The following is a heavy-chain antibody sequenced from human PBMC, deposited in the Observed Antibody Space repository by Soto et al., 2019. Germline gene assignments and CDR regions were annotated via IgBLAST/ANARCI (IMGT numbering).Heavy chain of an antibody. V-gene: IGHV3-33*01. J-gene: IGHJ4*02. CDR2: IWYDGSNE. D-gene: IGHD3-10*01. Sequence: QVQLVESGGGVVQPGRSLRLSCVASGFTFSSYGMHWVRQAPGKGLEWVAIIWYDGSNEYYADSVKGRFTISRDNSKNTLYLQMNSLRAEDTAVYYCARDSWFEKQGGAFDYWGQGSLVIVSS. CDR3: ARDSWFEKQGGAFDY. CDR1: GFTFSSYG.